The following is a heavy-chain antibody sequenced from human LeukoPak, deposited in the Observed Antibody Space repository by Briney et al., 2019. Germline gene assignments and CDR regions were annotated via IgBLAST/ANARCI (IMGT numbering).Heavy chain of an antibody. D-gene: IGHD3-3*01. J-gene: IGHJ4*02. Sequence: PSETLSLTCAVYGGSFSGYYWSWIRQPPGKGLEWIGYIFYSGSTYYNPSLKSRVTISVDTSKNQFSLKLSSVTAADTAVYYCARETHDFWSGYLTGYFDYWGQGTLVTVSS. CDR1: GGSFSGYY. CDR3: ARETHDFWSGYLTGYFDY. V-gene: IGHV4-30-2*05. CDR2: IFYSGST.